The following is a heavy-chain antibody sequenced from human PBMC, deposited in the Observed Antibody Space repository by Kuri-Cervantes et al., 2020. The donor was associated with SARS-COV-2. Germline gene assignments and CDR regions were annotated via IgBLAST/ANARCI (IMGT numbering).Heavy chain of an antibody. V-gene: IGHV3-48*03. CDR3: APRGEGSGFDY. D-gene: IGHD3-16*01. CDR1: GFTFSSYE. J-gene: IGHJ4*02. CDR2: ISSSGSTI. Sequence: GGSLRPSCAASGFTFSSYEMNWVRQAPGKGLEWVSYISSSGSTIYYADSVKGRFTISRDNAKNSLYLQMNSLRAEDTAVYYCAPRGEGSGFDYWGQGTLVTVSS.